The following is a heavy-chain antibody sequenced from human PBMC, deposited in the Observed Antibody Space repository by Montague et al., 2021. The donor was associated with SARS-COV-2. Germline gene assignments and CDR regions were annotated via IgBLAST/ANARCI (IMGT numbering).Heavy chain of an antibody. J-gene: IGHJ4*02. CDR2: TSDSGST. CDR3: ARVDSSGPGEY. Sequence: SETLSLTCTVSGGSLNNYFWSWIRQPPGKGLEWVGYTSDSGSTKYNPSLQSRVTISVDTARNQFSLKLLSVTAADTAFYYCARVDSSGPGEYWGQGILVSVSS. D-gene: IGHD3-22*01. CDR1: GGSLNNYF. V-gene: IGHV4-59*08.